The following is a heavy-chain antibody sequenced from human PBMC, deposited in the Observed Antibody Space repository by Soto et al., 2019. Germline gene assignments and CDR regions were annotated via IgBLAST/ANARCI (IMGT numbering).Heavy chain of an antibody. Sequence: QVQLVQSGAEVKKPGASVKVSCTASGYTFTTYGINWVRQAPGPGLEWMGWVSPYNGDTSYAQKVQGRVTMTTDTSTRTAYLELRSRRSDDTAVYYCAREVGHMDVWGQGTTVTVSS. CDR2: VSPYNGDT. D-gene: IGHD2-2*01. CDR1: GYTFTTYG. CDR3: AREVGHMDV. V-gene: IGHV1-18*04. J-gene: IGHJ6*02.